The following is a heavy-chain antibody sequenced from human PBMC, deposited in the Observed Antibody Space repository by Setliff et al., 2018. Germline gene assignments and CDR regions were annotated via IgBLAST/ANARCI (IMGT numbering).Heavy chain of an antibody. J-gene: IGHJ6*03. CDR2: TIPIFGST. Sequence: SVKVSCKASGGPFSSYGISWVRQAPGQGLEWMGGTIPIFGSTNYAQKLQDRVTIITDESTSTAYMELRSLRTEDTAVYYCAREGVDTRSSTDYRYYMDVWGKGTTVTSP. V-gene: IGHV1-69*05. CDR1: GGPFSSYG. D-gene: IGHD5-18*01. CDR3: AREGVDTRSSTDYRYYMDV.